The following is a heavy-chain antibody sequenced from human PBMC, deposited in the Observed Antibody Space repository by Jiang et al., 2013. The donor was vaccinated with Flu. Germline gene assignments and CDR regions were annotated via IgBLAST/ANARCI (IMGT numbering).Heavy chain of an antibody. J-gene: IGHJ4*02. CDR1: GGSMGSYF. V-gene: IGHV4-59*01. CDR2: VHHTGNT. Sequence: PGLVQPSETLSLTCSVTGGSMGSYFWTWVRQSPGRGLEWIGYVHHTGNTNYNPALTGRVTVSMDRSKNQFFLKLTSVTPADTAVYFCARIYYDVLNDEGGARLFDFWGQGTLVTVPS. D-gene: IGHD3-9*01. CDR3: ARIYYDVLNDEGGARLFDF.